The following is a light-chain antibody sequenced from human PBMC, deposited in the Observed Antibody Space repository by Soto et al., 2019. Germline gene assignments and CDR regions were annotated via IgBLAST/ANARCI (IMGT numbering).Light chain of an antibody. CDR2: RTN. J-gene: IGLJ3*02. Sequence: QLVLTQPPSASGTPGQRVTISCSGSNSNIGNNNVYWYQQLPGTAPKLLIYRTNQRPSGVPDRFFGSKSGTSASLAISGLRSEDESDYYCAAWDDSLSGWVFGGGTKLTVL. CDR3: AAWDDSLSGWV. V-gene: IGLV1-47*01. CDR1: NSNIGNNN.